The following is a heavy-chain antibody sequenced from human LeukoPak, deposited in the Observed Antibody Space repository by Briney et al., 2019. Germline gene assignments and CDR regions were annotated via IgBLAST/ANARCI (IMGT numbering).Heavy chain of an antibody. CDR2: ISSNGGST. CDR3: ARDRSRYYGPGSYLPY. CDR1: GFTFSSYA. V-gene: IGHV3-64*01. Sequence: GGSLRLSCAASGFTFSSYAMHWVRQAPGKGLEYVSAISSNGGSTYYANSVKGRFTISRDNSKNTLYLQMGSLRAEDMAVYYCARDRSRYYGPGSYLPYWGQGTLVTVSS. D-gene: IGHD3-10*01. J-gene: IGHJ4*02.